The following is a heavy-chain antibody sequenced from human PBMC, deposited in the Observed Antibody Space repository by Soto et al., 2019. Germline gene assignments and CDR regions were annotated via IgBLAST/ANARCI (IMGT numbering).Heavy chain of an antibody. Sequence: QVQLVQSGAEVKKPGSSVKVSCKASGGTFSSYAISWVRQAPGQGLEWMGGIIPIFGTANYAQKFQGRVTITADESTSTAYMELSSLRSEDTAVYYCARDAELERWRYYYYGMDVWGQGTTVTVSS. CDR3: ARDAELERWRYYYYGMDV. CDR1: GGTFSSYA. V-gene: IGHV1-69*12. D-gene: IGHD1-1*01. J-gene: IGHJ6*02. CDR2: IIPIFGTA.